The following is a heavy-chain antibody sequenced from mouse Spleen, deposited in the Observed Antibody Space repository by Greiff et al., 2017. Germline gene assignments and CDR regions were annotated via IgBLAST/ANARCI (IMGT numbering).Heavy chain of an antibody. CDR3: ASSHYATGDYFDY. J-gene: IGHJ2*01. V-gene: IGHV5-9-2*01. CDR1: GFTFSSYG. D-gene: IGHD1-1*02. Sequence: EVQLVESGGGLVKPGGSLKLSCAASGFTFSSYGMSWVRQTPEKRLEWVATISGGGSYTYYPDSVKGRFTISRDNAKNNLYLQMSSLRSEDTALYYCASSHYATGDYFDYWGQGTTLTVSS. CDR2: ISGGGSYT.